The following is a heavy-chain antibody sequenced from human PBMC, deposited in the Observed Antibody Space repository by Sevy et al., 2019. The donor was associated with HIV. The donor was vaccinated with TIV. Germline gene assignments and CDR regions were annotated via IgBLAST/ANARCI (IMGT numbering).Heavy chain of an antibody. J-gene: IGHJ3*02. CDR1: GCTFSSYG. CDR2: IWYDGSNK. D-gene: IGHD3-9*01. CDR3: ASDLLTGDDAFDI. Sequence: GGSLRLSCAASGCTFSSYGMHWVRQAPGKGLEWVAVIWYDGSNKYYADSVKGRFTISRDNSKNTLYLQMNSLRAEDTAVYYCASDLLTGDDAFDIWGQGTMVTVSS. V-gene: IGHV3-33*08.